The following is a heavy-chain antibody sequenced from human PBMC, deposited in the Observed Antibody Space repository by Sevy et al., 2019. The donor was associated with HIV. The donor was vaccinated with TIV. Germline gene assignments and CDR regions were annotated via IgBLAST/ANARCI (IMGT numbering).Heavy chain of an antibody. CDR1: GGSISSYY. V-gene: IGHV4-59*01. D-gene: IGHD3-22*01. CDR3: ASALTYYYDSSGYWGDAFDL. J-gene: IGHJ3*01. CDR2: IYYRGST. Sequence: SETLSLTCTVSGGSISSYYWSWIRQPPGKGLEWIGYIYYRGSTNYNPSLKSRVTISVDTSKNQFSLKLSSVTAADTAVYYCASALTYYYDSSGYWGDAFDLWGQGTMVTVSS.